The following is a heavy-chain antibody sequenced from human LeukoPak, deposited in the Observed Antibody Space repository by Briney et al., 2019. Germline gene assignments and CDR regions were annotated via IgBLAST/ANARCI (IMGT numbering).Heavy chain of an antibody. D-gene: IGHD6-13*01. CDR3: ARGGRSSWNDY. CDR1: AFTFSDYY. Sequence: GRSLRLSCAASAFTFSDYYMSWVRQAPGKGMEWISYISSSSSYTNYADSVKGRFTISRDNAKNSLYLQMNSLRAEGTAVYYCARGGRSSWNDYWGQGTLVTVSS. J-gene: IGHJ4*02. CDR2: ISSSSSYT. V-gene: IGHV3-11*06.